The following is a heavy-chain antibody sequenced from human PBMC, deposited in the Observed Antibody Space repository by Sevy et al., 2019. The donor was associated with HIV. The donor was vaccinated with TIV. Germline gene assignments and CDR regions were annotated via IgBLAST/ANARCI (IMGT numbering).Heavy chain of an antibody. J-gene: IGHJ4*02. CDR2: IYYSGST. V-gene: IGHV4-59*01. D-gene: IGHD3-10*01. Sequence: ETLSLTCTVSGGSISSYYWSWIRQPPGKGLEWIGYIYYSGSTNYNPSLKSRVTISVDTSKNQFSLKLSSVTAADTAVYYCARGPPLSESEEDYYGSGSYPYWGQGTLVTVSS. CDR1: GGSISSYY. CDR3: ARGPPLSESEEDYYGSGSYPY.